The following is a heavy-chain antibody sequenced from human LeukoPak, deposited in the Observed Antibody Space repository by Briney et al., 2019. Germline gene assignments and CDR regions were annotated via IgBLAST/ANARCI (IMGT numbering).Heavy chain of an antibody. CDR2: IYPGDSGP. CDR1: GYSFTSYC. J-gene: IGHJ3*01. CDR3: GMSGDRVPLQYDVFDV. V-gene: IGHV5-51*01. Sequence: GESLKISCKVSGYSFTSYCIGWVRQMPGKGLEWMGIIYPGDSGPTYSPSFQGQVTISVDKSISTAYLQWSSLQASDTAMYYCGMSGDRVPLQYDVFDVWGQGTMVTVST. D-gene: IGHD1-26*01.